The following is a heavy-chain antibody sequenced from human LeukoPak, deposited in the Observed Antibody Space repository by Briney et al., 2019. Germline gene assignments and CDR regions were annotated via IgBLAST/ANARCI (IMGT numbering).Heavy chain of an antibody. D-gene: IGHD3-9*01. Sequence: SETLSLTCAVYGGSFSGYYWSWIRQPPGKGLEWIGEINHSGSTNYNPSLKSRVTISVDTSKNQFSLKLSSVTAADTAVYYCARLTGYYHIDYWGQGTLVTVSS. CDR2: INHSGST. CDR1: GGSFSGYY. V-gene: IGHV4-34*01. J-gene: IGHJ4*02. CDR3: ARLTGYYHIDY.